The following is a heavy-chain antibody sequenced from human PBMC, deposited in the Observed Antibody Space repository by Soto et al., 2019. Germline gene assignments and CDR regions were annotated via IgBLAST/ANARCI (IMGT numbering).Heavy chain of an antibody. J-gene: IGHJ4*02. V-gene: IGHV3-23*01. CDR1: GFTFSTFS. D-gene: IGHD4-17*01. CDR3: AKDSAGNGDYEGLFDF. CDR2: VTGSGAYT. Sequence: VQLLESGGDLVQPGGSLRLSCEASGFTFSTFSMSWVRQSPGKGLEWVSAVTGSGAYTYYADSVKGRFTLSRDNSKNTVYLGMNNLGVEDRPIYYCAKDSAGNGDYEGLFDFWGQGTLVTVSS.